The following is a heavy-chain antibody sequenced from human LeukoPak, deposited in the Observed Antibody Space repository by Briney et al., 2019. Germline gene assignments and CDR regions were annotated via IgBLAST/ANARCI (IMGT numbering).Heavy chain of an antibody. CDR1: GGTFSIYA. Sequence: GASVKVSCKASGGTFSIYAISWVRQAPGQGLEWMGGIIPIFGTANYAQKFQGRVTITADESTSTAYMELSSLRSEDTAVYYCARVVSAAGTIFDYWGQGTLVTVSS. D-gene: IGHD6-13*01. CDR2: IIPIFGTA. J-gene: IGHJ4*02. V-gene: IGHV1-69*13. CDR3: ARVVSAAGTIFDY.